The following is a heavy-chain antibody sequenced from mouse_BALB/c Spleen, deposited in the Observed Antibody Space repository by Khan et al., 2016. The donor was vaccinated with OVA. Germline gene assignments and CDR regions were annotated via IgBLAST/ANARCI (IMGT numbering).Heavy chain of an antibody. V-gene: IGHV2-6-2*01. CDR3: ARHQFPLSMDS. CDR2: IWSDGST. Sequence: VKLEESGPDLVAPSQSLSITCTVSGFSLTSYAIHWVRQPPGKGLEWLVVIWSDGSTTYNSALKSRLSISKDNSKSQVFLKINSLQTDDTAMYXCARHQFPLSMDSWGQGTSVTVSS. CDR1: GFSLTSYA. J-gene: IGHJ4*01.